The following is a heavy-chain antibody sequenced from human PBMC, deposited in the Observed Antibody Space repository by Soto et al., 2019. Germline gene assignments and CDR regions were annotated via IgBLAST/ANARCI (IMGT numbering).Heavy chain of an antibody. CDR2: MNPNRGNT. CDR3: ASGRAHTAMVLGWVGP. V-gene: IGHV1-8*01. CDR1: GYTLTSYD. Sequence: QVQLVQSGAEVKKPGASVKVSCKAYGYTLTSYDINWVRQATGQGREWMGWMNPNRGNTGYAQKCQGRVTITRNTSIITAYMELSSLRSEDTAGYYCASGRAHTAMVLGWVGPWGKGTLVTVSS. D-gene: IGHD5-18*01. J-gene: IGHJ5*02.